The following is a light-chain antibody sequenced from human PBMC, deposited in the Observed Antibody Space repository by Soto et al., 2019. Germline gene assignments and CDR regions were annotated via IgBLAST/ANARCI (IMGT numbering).Light chain of an antibody. J-gene: IGKJ3*01. CDR3: LQHNSYPLT. CDR1: QGMRDA. V-gene: IGKV1-17*01. Sequence: DVQMTQSPSSLSASVGERVTITCRAGQGMRDALGWYQQKPGKAPKHLIYAASRLQRGVPSTFSDSGARPQINLTISFARLEDSATSYCLQHNSYPLTFGPGTKVEIK. CDR2: AAS.